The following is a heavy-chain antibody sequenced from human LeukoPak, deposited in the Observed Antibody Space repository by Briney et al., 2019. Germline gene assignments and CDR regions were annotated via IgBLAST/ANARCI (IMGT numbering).Heavy chain of an antibody. D-gene: IGHD6-25*01. J-gene: IGHJ6*02. V-gene: IGHV4-4*02. CDR1: GGSISSTNW. Sequence: SETLSLTCAVSGGSISSTNWWSWVRQTPGKGLEWIGEIYHGGSTKYNPSLKSRATISVDKSKNQFSLDLSSVTAADTAVYYCARDDGAAHYGMDVWGQGTTVTVSS. CDR2: IYHGGST. CDR3: ARDDGAAHYGMDV.